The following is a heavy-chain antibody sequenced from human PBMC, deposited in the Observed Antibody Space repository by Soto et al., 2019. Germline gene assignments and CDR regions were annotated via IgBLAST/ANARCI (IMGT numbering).Heavy chain of an antibody. D-gene: IGHD5-12*01. CDR3: VRDRVGMATIILSLGFDY. J-gene: IGHJ4*02. Sequence: ESGGGVVQPGRSLTLSCAASGFTFSTYAMHWVRQAPGKGLEWVAVISFDESNKYYADSVKGRFTISRDNSKNTLSLQMNSLRAEDTAVYYCVRDRVGMATIILSLGFDYWGQGTLVTVSS. CDR1: GFTFSTYA. CDR2: ISFDESNK. V-gene: IGHV3-30-3*01.